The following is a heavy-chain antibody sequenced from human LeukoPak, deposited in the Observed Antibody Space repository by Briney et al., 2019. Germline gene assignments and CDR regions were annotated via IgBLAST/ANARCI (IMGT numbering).Heavy chain of an antibody. CDR2: INHSGST. CDR1: GGSFSGYY. V-gene: IGHV4-34*01. Sequence: SETLSLTCAVYGGSFSGYYWSWIRQPPGKGLEWIGEINHSGSTNYNPSLKSRVTISVDTSKNQFSLKLSSVTAADTAVYYCARVVASRSWGFDYWGQGTLVTVSS. J-gene: IGHJ4*02. D-gene: IGHD2-21*01. CDR3: ARVVASRSWGFDY.